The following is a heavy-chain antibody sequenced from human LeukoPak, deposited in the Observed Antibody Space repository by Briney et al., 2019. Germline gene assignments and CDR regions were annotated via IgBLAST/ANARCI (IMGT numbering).Heavy chain of an antibody. CDR3: AKDPVRSARWERAEYFQH. J-gene: IGHJ1*01. V-gene: IGHV3-23*01. CDR1: GFTFSSYA. Sequence: PGGSLRLSCAASGFTFSSYAMSWVRQAPGKGLEWVSAISGSGGSTYYADSVKGRFTISRDNSKNTLYLQMNSLRAEDTAVYYCAKDPVRSARWERAEYFQHWGQGTLVTVSS. D-gene: IGHD1-26*01. CDR2: ISGSGGST.